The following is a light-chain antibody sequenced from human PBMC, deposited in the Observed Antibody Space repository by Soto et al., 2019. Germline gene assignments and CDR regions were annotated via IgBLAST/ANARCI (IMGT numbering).Light chain of an antibody. CDR2: LTS. CDR1: QSIANNY. CDR3: QQYGSSPST. V-gene: IGKV3-20*01. Sequence: EIVLTQSPGTLSLSPGERATLSCRASQSIANNYLAWYQQRPGQAPRLLIYLTSNRAPGIPDRFSGSGSGADFTLTISRLEPEDFAVYLCQQYGSSPSTFGQGTKVDLK. J-gene: IGKJ1*01.